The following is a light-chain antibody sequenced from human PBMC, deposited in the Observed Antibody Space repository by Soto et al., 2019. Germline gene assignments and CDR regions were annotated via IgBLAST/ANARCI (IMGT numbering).Light chain of an antibody. CDR3: MQALQNPVT. Sequence: DIVMTQSPLSLPVTPGEPASISCRSSQSLLHLNGNNYLDWYLQKPGQSPQLLIYLGSNRASGVPDRFRGSGSGTDFTMKISRVEAEDVGIYYCMQALQNPVTFGQVTRLEIK. CDR1: QSLLHLNGNNY. J-gene: IGKJ5*01. CDR2: LGS. V-gene: IGKV2-28*01.